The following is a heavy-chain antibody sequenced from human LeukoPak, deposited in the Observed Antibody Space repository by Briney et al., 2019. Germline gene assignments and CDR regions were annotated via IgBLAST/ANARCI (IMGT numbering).Heavy chain of an antibody. CDR1: GFTFSSYE. CDR3: ARDPLWPGPFDY. V-gene: IGHV3-48*03. CDR2: ISSSGSTI. J-gene: IGHJ4*02. D-gene: IGHD2/OR15-2a*01. Sequence: PGGSLRLSCAASGFTFSSYEMNWVRQAPGKGLEWVSYISSSGSTIYYADSVKGRFTISRDNSKNTLYLQMNSLRAEDTAVYYCARDPLWPGPFDYWGQGTLVTVSS.